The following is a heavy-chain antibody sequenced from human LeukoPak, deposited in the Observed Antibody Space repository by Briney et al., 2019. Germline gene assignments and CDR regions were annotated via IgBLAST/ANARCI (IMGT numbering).Heavy chain of an antibody. Sequence: SETLSLTCTVSGGSISSGSYYWSWIRQPAGKGLEWIGRIYTSGSTNYNPSLKSRVTMSVDTSKNQFSLKLSSVTAADTAVYYCARDTGRGSSLLFDYWGQGTLVTVSS. CDR3: ARDTGRGSSLLFDY. J-gene: IGHJ4*02. V-gene: IGHV4-61*02. D-gene: IGHD3-16*01. CDR2: IYTSGST. CDR1: GGSISSGSYY.